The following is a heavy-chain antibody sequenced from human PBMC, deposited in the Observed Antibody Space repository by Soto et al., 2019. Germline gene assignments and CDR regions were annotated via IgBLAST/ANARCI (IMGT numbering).Heavy chain of an antibody. D-gene: IGHD3-9*01. CDR2: IYWDVDK. Sequence: QITLKESGPTLVKPTQTLTLTCTFSGFSLSTSGVGVGWIRQPPGKALEWLALIYWDVDKGYSPSLKSRLTITKYTSKNHIIPTMTNMDTVDTAIYYRAHRHYELRYCDWLLSRTSNDDAFDIWGQGTMVTVSS. V-gene: IGHV2-5*02. CDR1: GFSLSTSGVG. J-gene: IGHJ3*02. CDR3: AHRHYELRYCDWLLSRTSNDDAFDI.